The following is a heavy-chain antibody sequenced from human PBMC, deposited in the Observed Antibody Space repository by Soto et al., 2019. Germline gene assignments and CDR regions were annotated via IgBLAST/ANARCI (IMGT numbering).Heavy chain of an antibody. D-gene: IGHD5-18*01. CDR1: GGSFGGYY. J-gene: IGHJ6*02. Sequence: QVQLQQWGAGLLKPSETLSLTCAVYGGSFGGYYWSWIRQPPGKGLEWIGEINHSGSTNYNPSLKGRVTISVDTSKNQFSLKLSSVTAADTAVYYCARGCPLAMVSLLSRTSGYYYYGLDVWGQGTTVTVSS. V-gene: IGHV4-34*01. CDR3: ARGCPLAMVSLLSRTSGYYYYGLDV. CDR2: INHSGST.